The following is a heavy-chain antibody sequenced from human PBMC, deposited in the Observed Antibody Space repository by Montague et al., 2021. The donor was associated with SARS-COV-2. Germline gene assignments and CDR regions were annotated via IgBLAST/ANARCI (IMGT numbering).Heavy chain of an antibody. V-gene: IGHV3-74*01. CDR1: GFTFSSYW. J-gene: IGHJ6*02. CDR3: ARSGQQLVHPLATLYYYYGMDV. Sequence: SLRLSCAASGFTFSSYWMHLVRQAPGKGLVWVSRINSDGSSTSYADSVKGRFTISRDNAKNTLYLQMNSLRAEDTAVYYCARSGQQLVHPLATLYYYYGMDVWGQGTTVTVSS. CDR2: INSDGSST. D-gene: IGHD6-13*01.